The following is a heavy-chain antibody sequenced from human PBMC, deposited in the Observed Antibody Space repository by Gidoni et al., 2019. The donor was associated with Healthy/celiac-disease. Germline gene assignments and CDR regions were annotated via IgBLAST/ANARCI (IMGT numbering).Heavy chain of an antibody. D-gene: IGHD2-2*02. CDR3: ARGFCSTSCYKIPEDYYYYGMDV. CDR1: GFTFSSHS. V-gene: IGHV3-21*01. CDR2: ISSSSSYI. Sequence: EVQLVESGGGLVKPGGSLRLSCAASGFTFSSHSMNWVRQAPGKGLEWVSSISSSSSYIYYADSVKGRFTISRDNAKNSLYLQMNSLRAEDTAVYYCARGFCSTSCYKIPEDYYYYGMDVWGQGTTVTVSS. J-gene: IGHJ6*02.